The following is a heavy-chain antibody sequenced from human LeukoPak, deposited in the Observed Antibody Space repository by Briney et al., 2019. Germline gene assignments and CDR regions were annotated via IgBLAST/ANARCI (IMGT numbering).Heavy chain of an antibody. V-gene: IGHV1-2*02. CDR2: INPNSGDT. CDR3: ARGTYYYDSSGPPAFDY. Sequence: ASVKVSCKASGYTFTGYYMHWVRQAPGQGLEWMGWINPNSGDTNYAQKFQGRVTMTRDTSISTAYMELSRLRSDDTAVYYCARGTYYYDSSGPPAFDYWGQGTLVTVSS. CDR1: GYTFTGYY. J-gene: IGHJ4*02. D-gene: IGHD3-22*01.